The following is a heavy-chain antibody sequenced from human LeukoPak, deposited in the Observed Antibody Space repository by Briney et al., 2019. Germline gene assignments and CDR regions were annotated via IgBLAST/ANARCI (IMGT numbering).Heavy chain of an antibody. D-gene: IGHD1-26*01. CDR3: ARAEVGATRSYYFDY. J-gene: IGHJ4*02. CDR2: IYHSGST. V-gene: IGHV4-4*02. CDR1: GGSISSSNW. Sequence: TSETLSLTCAVSGGSISSSNWWSWVRQPPGKGLEWIGEIYHSGSTNYNPSLKSRVTISVDKYKNQFSLKLSSVTAADTAVYYCARAEVGATRSYYFDYWGQGTLVTVSS.